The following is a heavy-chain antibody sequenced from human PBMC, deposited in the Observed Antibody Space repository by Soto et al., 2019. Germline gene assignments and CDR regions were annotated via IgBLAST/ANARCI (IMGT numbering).Heavy chain of an antibody. D-gene: IGHD3-10*01. Sequence: QMTLKESGPTLVKPTQTLTLTCTFSGFSLSTTGVGVGWIRQSPGKALEWLALINWDDDTRYSPSLRSRLTVTKVTSKDQVVLTMTNMDPMDTGTYYCSHRRVGRELDYWGQGTLVTVSS. CDR1: GFSLSTTGVG. CDR3: SHRRVGRELDY. V-gene: IGHV2-5*02. J-gene: IGHJ4*02. CDR2: INWDDDT.